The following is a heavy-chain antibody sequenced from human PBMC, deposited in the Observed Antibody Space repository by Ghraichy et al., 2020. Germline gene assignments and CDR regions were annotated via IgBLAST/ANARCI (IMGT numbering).Heavy chain of an antibody. D-gene: IGHD3-10*01. CDR3: VRVGYGSGSHYWYFDL. CDR1: GGSISSYY. V-gene: IGHV4-59*01. J-gene: IGHJ2*01. Sequence: GSLSLTCTVSGGSISSYYWSWIRQPPGKGLEWIGYIYYSGSTNYNPSLKSRLTMSVDTSKNQISLKLSSVTAADTAAYYCVRVGYGSGSHYWYFDLWGRGTLVTVSS. CDR2: IYYSGST.